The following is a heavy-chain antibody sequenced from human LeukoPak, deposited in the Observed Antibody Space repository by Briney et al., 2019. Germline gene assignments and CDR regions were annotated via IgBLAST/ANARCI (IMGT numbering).Heavy chain of an antibody. CDR3: AKDLGLLRYFDWLPQSGAFDI. CDR2: ISGGGGST. J-gene: IGHJ3*02. Sequence: GGSLRLSCAASGFTFSSYAMSWVRQAPGKGLVWVSAISGGGGSTYYADSVKGRFTISRDNSKNTLYLQMNSLRAEDTAVYYCAKDLGLLRYFDWLPQSGAFDIWGQGTMVTVSS. CDR1: GFTFSSYA. V-gene: IGHV3-23*01. D-gene: IGHD3-9*01.